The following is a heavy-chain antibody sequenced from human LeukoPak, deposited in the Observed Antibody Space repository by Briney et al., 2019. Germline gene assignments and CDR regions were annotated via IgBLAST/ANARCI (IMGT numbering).Heavy chain of an antibody. J-gene: IGHJ4*02. D-gene: IGHD3-10*01. Sequence: ASVKVSCKASGGTFSSYAISWVRQAPGQGLEWMGWISAYNGNTNYAQKLQGRVTMTTDTSTSTAYMELRSLRSDDTAVYYCARVGSLLWFGELSAADYWGQGTLVTVSS. CDR3: ARVGSLLWFGELSAADY. CDR2: ISAYNGNT. V-gene: IGHV1-18*01. CDR1: GGTFSSYA.